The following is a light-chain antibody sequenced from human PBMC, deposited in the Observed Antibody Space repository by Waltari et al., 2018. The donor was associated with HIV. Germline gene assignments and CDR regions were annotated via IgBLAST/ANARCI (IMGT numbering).Light chain of an antibody. CDR2: VTSDGSH. Sequence: QLVLTQSPSASASLGASVTLTCTLSSGHRSYAIAWHQQQPEKGPHYLMKVTSDGSHRKGDGIPDRFSGSSSGAERYLTISSLQSEDEAAYYCQTWGTGIRVFGGGTKLTVL. V-gene: IGLV4-69*01. CDR1: SGHRSYA. CDR3: QTWGTGIRV. J-gene: IGLJ3*02.